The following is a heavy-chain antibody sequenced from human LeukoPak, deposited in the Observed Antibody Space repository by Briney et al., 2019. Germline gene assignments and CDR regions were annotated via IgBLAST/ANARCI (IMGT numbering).Heavy chain of an antibody. CDR2: ISSSSSTI. CDR1: GFTFSSYS. CDR3: ARDRVLGTFDLYGSGRYFDY. D-gene: IGHD3-10*01. Sequence: PGGSLRLSCAASGFTFSSYSMNWVRQAPGKGLEWVSYISSSSSTIYYADSVKGRFTISRDDAKNSLYLQMNSLRAEDTAVYYCARDRVLGTFDLYGSGRYFDYWGQGTLVTVSS. J-gene: IGHJ4*02. V-gene: IGHV3-48*04.